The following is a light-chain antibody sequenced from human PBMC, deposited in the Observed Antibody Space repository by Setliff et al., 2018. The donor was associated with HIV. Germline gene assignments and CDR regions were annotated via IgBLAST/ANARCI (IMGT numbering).Light chain of an antibody. CDR1: SNDVGGHNY. CDR3: CSYAGNYTAHYV. J-gene: IGLJ1*01. CDR2: DVT. Sequence: QSVLTQPRSVSGSPGQSVTISCTGTSNDVGGHNYVSWYQQHPGKAPKVIIYDVTKRPSGVPDRFSGSKSGNTASLTISGLQAEDEADYYCCSYAGNYTAHYVFGTGTKVTVL. V-gene: IGLV2-11*01.